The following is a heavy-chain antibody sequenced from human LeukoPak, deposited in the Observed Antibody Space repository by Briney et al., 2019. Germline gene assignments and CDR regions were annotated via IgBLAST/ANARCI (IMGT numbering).Heavy chain of an antibody. CDR2: IDWDDDK. V-gene: IGHV2-70*11. CDR1: GFSLSTSGMC. Sequence: ASGPTLVNPTQTLTLTCTFSGFSLSTSGMCVSWIRQPPGKALEWLARIDWDDDKYYSTSLKTRLTISKDTSKNQVVLTMTNRDPVDTATYYCARTPGYYYYMDVWGKGTTVTVSS. CDR3: ARTPGYYYYMDV. J-gene: IGHJ6*03.